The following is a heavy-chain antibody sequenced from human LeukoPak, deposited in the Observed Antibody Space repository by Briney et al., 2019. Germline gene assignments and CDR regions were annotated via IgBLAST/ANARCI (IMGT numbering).Heavy chain of an antibody. CDR1: GYTFTGYY. V-gene: IGHV1-18*04. CDR3: ARWETGSWFDP. D-gene: IGHD1-14*01. J-gene: IGHJ5*02. CDR2: ISGYNGKT. Sequence: ASVKVSCKASGYTFTGYYMHWVRQAPGQGLEWMGWISGYNGKTNYAQKFQGRVTMTTGTSTNTVYLELRSLRSDDTAVYYCARWETGSWFDPWGQGTLVTISS.